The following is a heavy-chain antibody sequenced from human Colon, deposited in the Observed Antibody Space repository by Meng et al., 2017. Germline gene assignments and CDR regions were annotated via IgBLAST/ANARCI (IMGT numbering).Heavy chain of an antibody. Sequence: QVQLQESGPGLVKPSQTLSLTCTVSGGSISSGDYYWSWVRQPPGKGLEWIGYIYYSGSTYYNPSLKSRLTISVDTSKKQFSLKLSSVTAADTAVYYCGRDQGRELINHWGQGTLVTVSS. CDR1: GGSISSGDYY. J-gene: IGHJ4*02. D-gene: IGHD1-7*01. CDR3: GRDQGRELINH. V-gene: IGHV4-30-4*01. CDR2: IYYSGST.